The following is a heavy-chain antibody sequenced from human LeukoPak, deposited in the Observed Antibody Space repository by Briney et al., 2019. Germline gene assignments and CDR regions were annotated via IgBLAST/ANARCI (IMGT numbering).Heavy chain of an antibody. CDR2: INHSGST. V-gene: IGHV4-34*01. Sequence: SETLSLTCAVYGGSFSGYYWSWIRQPPGKGLEWIGEINHSGSTNYNPSLKSRVTISVDTSKNQFSLKLSSVTAADTAVYYCARRCYDSSGYYFNYYYYMDVWAKGPRSPSP. D-gene: IGHD3-22*01. CDR1: GGSFSGYY. J-gene: IGHJ6*03. CDR3: ARRCYDSSGYYFNYYYYMDV.